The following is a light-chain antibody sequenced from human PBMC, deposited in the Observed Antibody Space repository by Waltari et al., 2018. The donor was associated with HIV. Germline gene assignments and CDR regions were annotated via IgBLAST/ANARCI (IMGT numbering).Light chain of an antibody. J-gene: IGKJ4*01. CDR3: QQYAGSPPLT. CDR2: GAS. CDR1: QSVSSSY. V-gene: IGKV3-20*01. Sequence: EIVLPQSPGTLSLSPGERATLSCRASQSVSSSYLAWYQQKPGQAPRLLIYGASSRATGIPDRFSGSGSGTDFTLTISRLEPEDFAVYYCQQYAGSPPLTFGGGTKVESK.